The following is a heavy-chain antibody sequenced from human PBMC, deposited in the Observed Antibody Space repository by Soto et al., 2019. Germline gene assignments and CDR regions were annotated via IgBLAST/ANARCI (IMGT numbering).Heavy chain of an antibody. J-gene: IGHJ4*02. CDR2: ICWNSGSI. CDR3: AKSPDILVVPAAIGPDYFDY. D-gene: IGHD2-2*02. CDR1: GFTFDDYA. V-gene: IGHV3-9*01. Sequence: EVQLVESGGGLVQPGRSLRLSCAASGFTFDDYAMHWVRQAPGKGLEWVSGICWNSGSIGYADSVKGRFTISRDNAKNSLYLQMNSLRAEDTALYYCAKSPDILVVPAAIGPDYFDYWGQGTLVTVSS.